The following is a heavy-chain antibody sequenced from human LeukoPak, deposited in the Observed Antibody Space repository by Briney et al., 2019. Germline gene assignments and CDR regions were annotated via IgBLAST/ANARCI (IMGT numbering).Heavy chain of an antibody. J-gene: IGHJ4*02. CDR3: ARIAEAGPFDY. V-gene: IGHV3-53*01. CDR2: IYGGGSGGST. D-gene: IGHD6-13*01. CDR1: GFSVSGSY. Sequence: GGSLRLSCAASGFSVSGSYLSWVRQAQGKGLEWAPVIYGGGSGGSTSYEDSVKGRLTFSRDNSKKRLSLQMNSLRPGDTAGNYCARIAEAGPFDYWGKETLVPVPS.